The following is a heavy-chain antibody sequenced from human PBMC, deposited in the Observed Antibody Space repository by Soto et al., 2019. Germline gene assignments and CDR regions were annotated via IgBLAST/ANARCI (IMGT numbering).Heavy chain of an antibody. CDR2: INSDGSST. CDR1: GFTFSSYW. D-gene: IGHD6-13*01. J-gene: IGHJ6*03. V-gene: IGHV3-74*01. Sequence: GGSLRLSCAASGFTFSSYWMHWVRQAPGKGLVWVSRINSDGSSTSYADSVKGRFTISRDNAKNTLYLQMNSLRAEDTAVYYCARDGESPGIASRKPYYYMDVWGKGTTVTVSS. CDR3: ARDGESPGIASRKPYYYMDV.